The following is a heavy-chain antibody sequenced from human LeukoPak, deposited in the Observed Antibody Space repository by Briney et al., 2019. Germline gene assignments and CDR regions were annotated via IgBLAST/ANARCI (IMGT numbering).Heavy chain of an antibody. J-gene: IGHJ4*02. CDR3: AREGDYYDSSGYLGY. CDR1: GYTFTSYY. CDR2: INPSGGST. D-gene: IGHD3-22*01. V-gene: IGHV1-46*01. Sequence: ASVKVSCKASGYTFTSYYMHWVRQAPGQGLEWMGIINPSGGSTSYAQKFQGRVTMTRDTSTSTVYMELSSLRSEDSAVYYCAREGDYYDSSGYLGYWGQGTLVTVSS.